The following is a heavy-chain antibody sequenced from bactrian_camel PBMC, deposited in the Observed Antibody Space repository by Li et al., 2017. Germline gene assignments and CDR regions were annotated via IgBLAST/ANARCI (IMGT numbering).Heavy chain of an antibody. Sequence: HVQLVESGGGLVQPEGSLRLSCAASGFTFSSHWMYWVRQASGKGLEWVSAISWRGDHTTYADSMKGRFTISRDNAKNTLYLQMNSLKPEDTAMYTCAAGYGGPVKWGQGTQVTVS. D-gene: IGHD6*01. CDR2: ISWRGDHT. J-gene: IGHJ4*01. V-gene: IGHV3S26*01. CDR3: AAGYGGPVK. CDR1: GFTFSSHW.